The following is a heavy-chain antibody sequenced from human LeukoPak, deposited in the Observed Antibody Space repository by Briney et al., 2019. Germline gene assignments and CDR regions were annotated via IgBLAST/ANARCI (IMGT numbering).Heavy chain of an antibody. CDR2: IYYSGST. J-gene: IGHJ3*01. Sequence: SETLSLTCAVSGGSISSTSYYWAWIRQPPGKGLEWIGTIYYSGSTYHNPSLKSRVTLSVDTSRNQFSLRLSSVDTADTAVYYCAKAGVRYFDSSGLYAFDFWGQGTTVTVSS. D-gene: IGHD3-22*01. CDR3: AKAGVRYFDSSGLYAFDF. CDR1: GGSISSTSYY. V-gene: IGHV4-39*01.